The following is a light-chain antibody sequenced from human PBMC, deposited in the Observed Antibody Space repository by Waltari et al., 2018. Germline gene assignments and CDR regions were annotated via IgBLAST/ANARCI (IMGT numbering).Light chain of an antibody. CDR3: CSYAGSATPYV. J-gene: IGLJ1*01. CDR1: SSDVGRYNL. V-gene: IGLV2-23*02. CDR2: EVT. Sequence: QSALTQPASVSGSPGQSITISCTGTSSDVGRYNLVSWYQQHPGKAPKLMIFEVTKRPSGVSNRFSGSTSGNTASLTISVLQAEDEADYYCCSYAGSATPYVFGTGTKVTVL.